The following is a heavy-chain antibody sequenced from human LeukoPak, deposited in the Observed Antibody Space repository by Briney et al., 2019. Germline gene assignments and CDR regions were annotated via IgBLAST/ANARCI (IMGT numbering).Heavy chain of an antibody. CDR1: GFTFDDYA. D-gene: IGHD3-10*01. V-gene: IGHV3-9*01. CDR2: ISWNSGSI. Sequence: PGRSLRLSCAASGFTFDDYAMHWARHAPGKGLEWVSGISWNSGSIGYADSVKGRFTISRDNAKNSLYLQMNSLRAEDTALYYCTKDRGSGSYRSFDAFDIWGQGTMVTVSS. J-gene: IGHJ3*02. CDR3: TKDRGSGSYRSFDAFDI.